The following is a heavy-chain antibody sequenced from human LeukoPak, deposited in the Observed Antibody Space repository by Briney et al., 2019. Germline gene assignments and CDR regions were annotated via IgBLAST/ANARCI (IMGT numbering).Heavy chain of an antibody. CDR1: GFTFSSYW. D-gene: IGHD2-2*01. J-gene: IGHJ4*02. Sequence: GGSLRLSCAASGFTFSSYWMSWVRQAPGKGLEWISYVGISSGNTKYADSVKGRFTISGDKAKNSLYLQMNSLRVEDTAVYYCARDTKYAFDNWGQGTLVTVSS. CDR3: ARDTKYAFDN. V-gene: IGHV3-48*01. CDR2: VGISSGNT.